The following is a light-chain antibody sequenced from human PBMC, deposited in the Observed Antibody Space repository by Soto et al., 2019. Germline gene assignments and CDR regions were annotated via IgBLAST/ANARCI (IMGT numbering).Light chain of an antibody. CDR3: QLYDNWYPYT. Sequence: IVMTQSPATLSVSPGDRATISCRASQSVSSNLAWYQQKPGQAPRLLIYGASTRATGIPARFSGSGSGTKVSLTISSLLSKDFSAYYCQLYDNWYPYTFGQGTKLEIK. J-gene: IGKJ2*01. V-gene: IGKV3-15*01. CDR1: QSVSSN. CDR2: GAS.